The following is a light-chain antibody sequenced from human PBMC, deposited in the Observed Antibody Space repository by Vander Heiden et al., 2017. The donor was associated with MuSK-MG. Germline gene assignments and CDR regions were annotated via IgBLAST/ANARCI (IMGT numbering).Light chain of an antibody. CDR1: SSDVGTYDF. CDR3: SSYTSSGTVV. Sequence: QSALTQPASVSGSPGQLITISCTGTSSDVGTYDFVSWYQQHPDKAPQRIGLDVHDRPSGVSDRFSGSKSGYKESPNTSGLQAEDEAYYVCSSYTSSGTVVFGGGTKLTVL. V-gene: IGLV2-14*03. J-gene: IGLJ2*01. CDR2: DVH.